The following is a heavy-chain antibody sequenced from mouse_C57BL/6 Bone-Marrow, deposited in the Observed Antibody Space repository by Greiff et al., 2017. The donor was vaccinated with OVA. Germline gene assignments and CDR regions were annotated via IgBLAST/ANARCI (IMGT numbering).Heavy chain of an antibody. V-gene: IGHV5-9*01. CDR2: ISGGGGNT. Sequence: EVQLVESGGGLVKPGGSLKLSCAASGFTFSSYTMSWVRPTPEKRLEWVATISGGGGNTYYPDSVKGRFTISRDNAKNTLYLQMSSLRSEDTALYYCAALSFAYWGQGTLVTVSA. D-gene: IGHD6-1*01. CDR3: AALSFAY. J-gene: IGHJ3*01. CDR1: GFTFSSYT.